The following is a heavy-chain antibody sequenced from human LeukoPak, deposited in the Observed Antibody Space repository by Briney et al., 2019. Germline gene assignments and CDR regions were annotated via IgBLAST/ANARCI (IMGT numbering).Heavy chain of an antibody. CDR1: GFTFSSYG. Sequence: TGGSLRLSCAASGFTFSSYGMHWVRQAPGKGREWVGFIRYDGSSKYYAESVKGRFTISRDNSKNTLYLQMNSLRAEDTAVYYCAKWNSWFDYWGQGTLVTVSS. J-gene: IGHJ4*02. D-gene: IGHD1/OR15-1a*01. CDR2: IRYDGSSK. CDR3: AKWNSWFDY. V-gene: IGHV3-30*02.